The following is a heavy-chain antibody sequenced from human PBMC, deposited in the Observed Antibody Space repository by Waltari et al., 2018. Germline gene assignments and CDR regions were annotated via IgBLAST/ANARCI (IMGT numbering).Heavy chain of an antibody. D-gene: IGHD2-21*02. Sequence: QVQLQQWGAGLLQPSETLSLTCAVYGGSFSGYYWGWIRQPPGKGLEWIGEINHSGKKNYNPSLRSRVTMLVDTSKSQFSLKLNSVTAADTAVYYCVRLEDCSGPGGNCYSGDSFALDVWGQGTTVTVSS. V-gene: IGHV4-34*02. CDR1: GGSFSGYY. CDR2: INHSGKK. CDR3: VRLEDCSGPGGNCYSGDSFALDV. J-gene: IGHJ6*02.